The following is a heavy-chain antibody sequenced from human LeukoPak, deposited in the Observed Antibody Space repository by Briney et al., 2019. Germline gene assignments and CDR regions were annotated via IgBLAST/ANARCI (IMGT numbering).Heavy chain of an antibody. J-gene: IGHJ4*02. Sequence: QPGGSLRLSCAASGFTFSSYSMNWVRQAPGKGLEWVSYISSSSSTIYYADSVKGRFTISRDNAKNSLYLQMNSLRAEDTAVYYCARDLIVGAKWGQGTLVTVSS. CDR1: GFTFSSYS. CDR3: ARDLIVGAK. V-gene: IGHV3-48*04. CDR2: ISSSSSTI. D-gene: IGHD1-26*01.